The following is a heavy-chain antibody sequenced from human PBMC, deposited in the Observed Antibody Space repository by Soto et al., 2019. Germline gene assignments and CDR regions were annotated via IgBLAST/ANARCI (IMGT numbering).Heavy chain of an antibody. CDR2: MNPNSGNT. Sequence: ASVKVSCKASGYTFTSYDINWVRQATGQGLEWMGWMNPNSGNTGYAQKFQGRVTMTRNTSISTAYMELSSLRSEDTAVYYCAIGKAAACYPWSNYYYYQMYFWGKGTTDPVSS. CDR3: AIGKAAACYPWSNYYYYQMYF. CDR1: GYTFTSYD. V-gene: IGHV1-8*01. J-gene: IGHJ6*03. D-gene: IGHD6-13*01.